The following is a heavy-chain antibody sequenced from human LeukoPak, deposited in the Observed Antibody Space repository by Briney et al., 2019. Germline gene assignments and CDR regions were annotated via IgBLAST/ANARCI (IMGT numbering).Heavy chain of an antibody. J-gene: IGHJ3*02. D-gene: IGHD4-17*01. CDR3: AKGMTTVTTLAFDI. V-gene: IGHV3-74*01. Sequence: GGSLRLSCAASGFTFSAYWMHWVRQAPGKGLVWVSHINTDGSSTTYADSVKGRFTISKDNAKNSLYLQMNSLRAEDTALYYCAKGMTTVTTLAFDIWGQGTMVTVSS. CDR1: GFTFSAYW. CDR2: INTDGSST.